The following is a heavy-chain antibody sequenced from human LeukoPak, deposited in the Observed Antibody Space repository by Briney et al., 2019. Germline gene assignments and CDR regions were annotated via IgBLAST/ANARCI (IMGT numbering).Heavy chain of an antibody. Sequence: GSSVTLSCKASGYNFTGYYMHWVRQAPGQGLEWMGWINPNSGGTNYAQKFQARVTMTRDTSFSTAYMELNSLRAEDTAIYYCAKVRLQPSYYFDFWGQGTLVTVSS. CDR3: AKVRLQPSYYFDF. J-gene: IGHJ4*02. CDR1: GYNFTGYY. D-gene: IGHD5-18*01. CDR2: INPNSGGT. V-gene: IGHV1-2*02.